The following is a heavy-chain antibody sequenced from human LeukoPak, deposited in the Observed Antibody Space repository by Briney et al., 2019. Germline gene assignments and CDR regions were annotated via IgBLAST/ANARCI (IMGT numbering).Heavy chain of an antibody. J-gene: IGHJ4*02. V-gene: IGHV1-24*01. CDR1: GYTFTSYY. D-gene: IGHD6-19*01. Sequence: GASVKVSCKASGYTFTSYYMHWVRQAPGKGLEWMGGFDPEDGETIYAQKFQGRVTMTEDTSTDTAYMELSSLRSEDTAVYYCANILSFSSGLYQDYWGQGTLVTVSS. CDR3: ANILSFSSGLYQDY. CDR2: FDPEDGET.